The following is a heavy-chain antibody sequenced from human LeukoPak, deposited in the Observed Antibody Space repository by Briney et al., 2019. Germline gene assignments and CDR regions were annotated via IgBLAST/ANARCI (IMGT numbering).Heavy chain of an antibody. Sequence: GGSLRLSCAASGLTFSRYAMSWVRQAPGKGLEWVSAISGSGGSTYYADSVKGRFTISRDNSKNTLYLQMNSLRAEDTAVYYGAKGSIAAADPFDYWGQGTLVTVSS. CDR1: GLTFSRYA. D-gene: IGHD6-13*01. J-gene: IGHJ4*02. V-gene: IGHV3-23*01. CDR3: AKGSIAAADPFDY. CDR2: ISGSGGST.